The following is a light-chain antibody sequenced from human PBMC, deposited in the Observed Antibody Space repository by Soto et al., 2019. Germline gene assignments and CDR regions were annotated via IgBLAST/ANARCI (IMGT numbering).Light chain of an antibody. Sequence: EVVLTQSPATLPLSPGERATLSCRASQSVYSYLAWYQQKPGQPPRLLISDVSNRATGIPARFSGSGYGTDFTLTISSLEPEDFAVYYCQHRNDWPFTFGGGTKVEIK. V-gene: IGKV3-11*01. J-gene: IGKJ4*01. CDR1: QSVYSY. CDR2: DVS. CDR3: QHRNDWPFT.